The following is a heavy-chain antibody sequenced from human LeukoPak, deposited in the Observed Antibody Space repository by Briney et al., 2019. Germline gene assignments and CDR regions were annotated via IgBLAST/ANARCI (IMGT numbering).Heavy chain of an antibody. D-gene: IGHD1-26*01. J-gene: IGHJ4*02. CDR2: IKQDGSEK. V-gene: IGHV3-7*01. CDR3: ARGEV. Sequence: PGGSVRLSCIASGFTLSSYWMNWGRQAPGKGLEWVASIKQDGSEKYYVDSVKGRFTISRDNAKNSVYLQMHSLRAEDTAVYYCARGEVWGQGAQVTVSS. CDR1: GFTLSSYW.